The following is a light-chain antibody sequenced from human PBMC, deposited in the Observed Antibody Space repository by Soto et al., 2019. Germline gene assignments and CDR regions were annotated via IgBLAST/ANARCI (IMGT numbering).Light chain of an antibody. CDR3: SSYTSSSTLAV. CDR2: DVS. J-gene: IGLJ2*01. Sequence: QSALTQPASVSGSPGQSITISCTGTSSDDGGYNYVSWYQQHPGKAPKLMIYDVSNRPSGVSNRFSGSKSGHTASLTISGLQAEDEADYYCSSYTSSSTLAVFGGGTKLTVL. CDR1: SSDDGGYNY. V-gene: IGLV2-14*01.